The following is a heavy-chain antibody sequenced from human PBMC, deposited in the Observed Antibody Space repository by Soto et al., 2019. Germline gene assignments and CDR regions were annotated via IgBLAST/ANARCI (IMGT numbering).Heavy chain of an antibody. D-gene: IGHD4-17*01. Sequence: QLQLQESGSGLVKPSQTLSLTCAVSGGSISSGGYSWSWIRQPPGKGLEWIGYIYHSGSTYYNPSLKGRVTISVDRSKTQFSLKLSSVTAADTPVYYCARASTTVTTLDYWGQGTLVTVSS. CDR1: GGSISSGGYS. CDR3: ARASTTVTTLDY. V-gene: IGHV4-30-2*01. J-gene: IGHJ4*02. CDR2: IYHSGST.